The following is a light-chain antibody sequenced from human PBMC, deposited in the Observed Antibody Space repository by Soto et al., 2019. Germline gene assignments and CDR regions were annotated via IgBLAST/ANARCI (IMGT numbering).Light chain of an antibody. CDR1: QSVSSY. Sequence: EIVLTQSPATLSLSPGERATLSCRASQSVSSYLAWYQQKPGQAPRLLIYDASNRATGIQARFXGSGSGTXXXXXXXXXXXXDXAVYYXQQRSNWPRGGFTFGQGTRLEIK. CDR2: DAS. J-gene: IGKJ5*01. CDR3: QQRSNWPRGGFT. V-gene: IGKV3-11*01.